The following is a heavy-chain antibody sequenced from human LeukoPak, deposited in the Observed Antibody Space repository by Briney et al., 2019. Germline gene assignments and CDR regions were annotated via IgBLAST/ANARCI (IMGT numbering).Heavy chain of an antibody. D-gene: IGHD2-2*02. J-gene: IGHJ4*02. CDR1: GYTFTSYY. Sequence: ASVKVSCKASGYTFTSYYMHWVRQAPGQGLEWMGWINPNSGGTNYAQKFQGRVTMTRDTSISTAYMELSRLRSDDTAVYYCARENQLLYGGVDYWGQGTLVTVSS. V-gene: IGHV1-2*02. CDR2: INPNSGGT. CDR3: ARENQLLYGGVDY.